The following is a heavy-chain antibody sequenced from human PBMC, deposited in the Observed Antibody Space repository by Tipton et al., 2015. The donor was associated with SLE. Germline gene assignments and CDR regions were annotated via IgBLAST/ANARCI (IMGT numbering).Heavy chain of an antibody. CDR1: GFTFSSYW. CDR2: IKQDGSEK. D-gene: IGHD1-26*01. V-gene: IGHV3-7*01. CDR3: AREAYSGSYFDY. Sequence: SLRLSCAASGFTFSSYWMSWVRQAPGKGLEWVANIKQDGSEKYYVDSVKGRFTISRDNAKNSLYLQMNSLRAEDTSVYYCAREAYSGSYFDYWGQGTLVTVSS. J-gene: IGHJ4*02.